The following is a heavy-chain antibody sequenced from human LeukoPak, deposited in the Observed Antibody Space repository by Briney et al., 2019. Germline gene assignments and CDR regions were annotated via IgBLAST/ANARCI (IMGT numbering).Heavy chain of an antibody. Sequence: SETLSLTCAVYGGSFSGYYWSWIRQPPGKGLEWIGEINHSGSTNYNPSLKSRVTISVDTSKNQFSLKLSSVTAADTAVYYCARVTYGSGHTSNYGMDVWGQGTTVTVSS. CDR1: GGSFSGYY. CDR3: ARVTYGSGHTSNYGMDV. CDR2: INHSGST. D-gene: IGHD3-10*01. J-gene: IGHJ6*02. V-gene: IGHV4-34*01.